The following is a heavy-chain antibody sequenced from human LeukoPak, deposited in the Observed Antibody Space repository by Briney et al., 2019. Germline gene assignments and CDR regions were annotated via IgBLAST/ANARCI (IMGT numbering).Heavy chain of an antibody. Sequence: GGSLRLSCAASGFTFSTYAMSWVRQAPGKGLEWVSAISGSGGSTYYADSVKGRFTISRDNSKNTLYLQMNSLRAEDTAVYYCAKGVLDIVATGPAFDIWGQGTMVTVSS. CDR2: ISGSGGST. V-gene: IGHV3-23*01. J-gene: IGHJ3*02. CDR3: AKGVLDIVATGPAFDI. D-gene: IGHD5-12*01. CDR1: GFTFSTYA.